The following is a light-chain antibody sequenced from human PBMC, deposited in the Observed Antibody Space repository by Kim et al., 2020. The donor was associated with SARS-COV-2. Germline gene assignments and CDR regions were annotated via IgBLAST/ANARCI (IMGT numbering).Light chain of an antibody. CDR1: SGNIASNF. Sequence: NFMLIQPQSVSGSPGKTVTISCSRSSGNIASNFVQWYHQSPGSAPTLLIYEDSRLSSGVPDRFSGSIDSSSNSASLTISGLKTEDEGDYYCQSYENVNCVFGGGTQLTVL. V-gene: IGLV6-57*04. CDR3: QSYENVNCV. CDR2: EDS. J-gene: IGLJ7*01.